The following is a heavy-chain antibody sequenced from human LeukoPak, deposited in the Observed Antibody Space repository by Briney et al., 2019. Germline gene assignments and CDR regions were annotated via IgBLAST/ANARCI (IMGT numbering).Heavy chain of an antibody. D-gene: IGHD2-15*01. CDR1: GYTFTGYY. V-gene: IGHV1-2*06. J-gene: IGHJ4*02. Sequence: ASVKVSCKASGYTFTGYYMHWVRQAPGQGLEWMGRINPNSGGTNYAQKFLGRVTMTRDTSISTAYMELSRLRSDDTAVYYCASYCSGGSCYPNRFDYWGQGTLVTVSS. CDR2: INPNSGGT. CDR3: ASYCSGGSCYPNRFDY.